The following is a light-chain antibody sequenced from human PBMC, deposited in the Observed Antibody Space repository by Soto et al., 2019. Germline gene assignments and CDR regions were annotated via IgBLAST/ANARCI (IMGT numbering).Light chain of an antibody. J-gene: IGKJ4*01. Sequence: EIVLTQSPGTLSLSPGERAILSCRASQRVGSSFLAWYQQRPGQAPMLLIYGVSTRAGGIPDWCGGSGSRAVITLTISIVEADVFAEYCCQQCGTSPAFGGGTKVEIK. CDR2: GVS. CDR1: QRVGSSF. CDR3: QQCGTSPA. V-gene: IGKV3-20*01.